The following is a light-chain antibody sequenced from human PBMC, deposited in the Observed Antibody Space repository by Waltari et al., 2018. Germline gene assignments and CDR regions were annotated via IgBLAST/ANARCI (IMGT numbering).Light chain of an antibody. J-gene: IGLJ2*01. CDR2: EAT. CDR1: RNDLGTSNL. CDR3: CSYSSTRNLV. V-gene: IGLV2-23*01. Sequence: QSALTQPASVSGSLGQSLTLSCTGPRNDLGTSNLVSWYQQNTGKVPRLIIYEATKRPSGISDRFSGSKSGNTASLTISGLQTDDEADFFCCSYSSTRNLVFGGGTKLSVL.